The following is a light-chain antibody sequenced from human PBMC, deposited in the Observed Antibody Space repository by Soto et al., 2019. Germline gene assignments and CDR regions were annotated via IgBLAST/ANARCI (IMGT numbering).Light chain of an antibody. Sequence: DIQMTQSPSTLSASVGDRVTITCRASQSISSWLAWYQQKPGKAPKLLIYDASSLESGVPSRFSGSGSGTEFTLTISSLQPDDFEPYYCQQYNSYQWTLGQGPKVDIK. CDR1: QSISSW. CDR2: DAS. CDR3: QQYNSYQWT. V-gene: IGKV1-5*01. J-gene: IGKJ1*01.